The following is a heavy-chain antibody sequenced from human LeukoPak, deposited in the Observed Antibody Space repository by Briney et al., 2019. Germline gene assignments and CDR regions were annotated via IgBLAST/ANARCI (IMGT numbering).Heavy chain of an antibody. CDR2: IWYDGNNK. CDR1: GFTFSSYG. V-gene: IGHV3-33*01. J-gene: IGHJ4*02. CDR3: ARDIAARRFDS. Sequence: GGSLRLSCAASGFTFSSYGMHWVRQAPGEGLEWVAGIWYDGNNKYYADSVKGRFTISRDNSKNTLYLQMNSLRAEDTAVYYCARDIAARRFDSWGQGTLVTVSS. D-gene: IGHD6-6*01.